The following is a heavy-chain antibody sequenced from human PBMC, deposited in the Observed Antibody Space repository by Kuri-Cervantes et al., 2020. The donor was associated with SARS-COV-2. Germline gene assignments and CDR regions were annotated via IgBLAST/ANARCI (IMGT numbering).Heavy chain of an antibody. CDR2: INPNSGGT. Sequence: ASVKVSCKASGYTFTDYYMHWVRQAPGQGLEWMGWINPNSGGTNYAQKFQGWVTMTRDTSISTVYMELSRLRSDDTAVYYCAKDKGFGELFFDYWGQGTLVTVSS. J-gene: IGHJ4*02. D-gene: IGHD3-10*01. V-gene: IGHV1-2*04. CDR3: AKDKGFGELFFDY. CDR1: GYTFTDYY.